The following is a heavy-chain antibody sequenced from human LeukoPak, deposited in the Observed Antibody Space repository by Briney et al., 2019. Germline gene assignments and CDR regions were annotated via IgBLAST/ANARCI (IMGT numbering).Heavy chain of an antibody. D-gene: IGHD5-18*01. V-gene: IGHV3-66*01. Sequence: PGGSLRLSCAASGFTVSSNYMSWVRQAPGKGLEWVSVIYSGGSTYYADSVKGRFTISRDNSKNTLYLQMNSLRAEDTAVYYCARVTGLGSQLWLYFDYWGQGTLVTVSS. CDR3: ARVTGLGSQLWLYFDY. CDR1: GFTVSSNY. CDR2: IYSGGST. J-gene: IGHJ4*02.